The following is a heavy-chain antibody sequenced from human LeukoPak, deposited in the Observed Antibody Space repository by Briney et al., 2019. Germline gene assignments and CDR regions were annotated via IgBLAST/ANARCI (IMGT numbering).Heavy chain of an antibody. V-gene: IGHV1-8*03. CDR2: MNPNSGNT. J-gene: IGHJ4*02. CDR1: LYTFTSYD. CDR3: ARWGIAARQNY. D-gene: IGHD6-6*01. Sequence: ASVKVSCKPSLYTFTSYDINWVRQTTGLGLEWMGWMNPNSGNTGYAQKFQRRVTITRNTSISTAYMELSSLRSEDTAVYYCARWGIAARQNYWGQGTLVTVSS.